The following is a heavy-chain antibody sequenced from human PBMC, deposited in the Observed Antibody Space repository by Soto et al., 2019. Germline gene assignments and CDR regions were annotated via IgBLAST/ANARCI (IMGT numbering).Heavy chain of an antibody. V-gene: IGHV4-61*01. Sequence: SETLSLTCPVSGGSVSSGSYYWSWIRQPPGKGLEWIGYIYYSGSTNYNPSLKSRVTISVDTSKNQFSLKLSSVTAADTAVYYCASESGYYSYWGQGTLVTVSS. CDR1: GGSVSSGSYY. CDR2: IYYSGST. J-gene: IGHJ4*02. D-gene: IGHD3-22*01. CDR3: ASESGYYSY.